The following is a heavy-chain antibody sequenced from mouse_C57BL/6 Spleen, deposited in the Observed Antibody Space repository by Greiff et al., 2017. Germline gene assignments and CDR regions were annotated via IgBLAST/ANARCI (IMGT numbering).Heavy chain of an antibody. Sequence: VQLQQSGAELVRPGTSVKVSCKASGYAFTNYLIEWVKQRPGTGLERIGVLNPGSGGTNYNEKFKGKAQLTADKSSSTAYMQLSSRTSEDAAVYFCARGEYYGTPPCAFRGHETLVTVSA. CDR2: LNPGSGGT. V-gene: IGHV1-54*01. CDR1: GYAFTNYL. CDR3: ARGEYYGTPPCAF. D-gene: IGHD1-1*01. J-gene: IGHJ3*01.